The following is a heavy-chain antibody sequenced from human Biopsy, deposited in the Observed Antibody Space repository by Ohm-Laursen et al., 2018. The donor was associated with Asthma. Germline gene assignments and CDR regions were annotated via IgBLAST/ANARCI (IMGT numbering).Heavy chain of an antibody. V-gene: IGHV3-9*01. CDR1: GFSFDDCA. CDR2: ISWNSGNI. CDR3: AKSADYYDSTDYLDF. D-gene: IGHD3-22*01. Sequence: SLRLSCAAPGFSFDDCAMHWVRQAPGKGLEWVSSISWNSGNIDYAVSVKSRFTISRDNAKNSLYLQMQSLRPEDTAFYYCAKSADYYDSTDYLDFWGRRTLVTVSS. J-gene: IGHJ4*01.